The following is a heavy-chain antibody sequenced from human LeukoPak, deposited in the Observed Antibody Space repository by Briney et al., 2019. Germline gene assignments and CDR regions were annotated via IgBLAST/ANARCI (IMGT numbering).Heavy chain of an antibody. CDR3: ARRPRGVIIKTWFDS. CDR2: INPNSGGT. Sequence: GASVKVSCKASGYTFTGYYMHWVRQAPGQGLEWMGWINPNSGGTNYAQKFQGRVTMTRDTSISTAYIELSRLRSDDTAVYYCARRPRGVIIKTWFDSWGQATLVTVYS. J-gene: IGHJ5*01. CDR1: GYTFTGYY. D-gene: IGHD3-10*01. V-gene: IGHV1-2*02.